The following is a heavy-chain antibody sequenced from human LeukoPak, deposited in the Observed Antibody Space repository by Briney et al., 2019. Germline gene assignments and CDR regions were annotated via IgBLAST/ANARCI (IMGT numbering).Heavy chain of an antibody. J-gene: IGHJ4*02. CDR3: ARLAYGDYYDY. CDR1: GYSISSGYY. V-gene: IGHV4-38-2*01. CDR2: IYHSGST. Sequence: SETLSLTCAVSGYSISSGYYWGWIRQPPGKGLEWIGSIYHSGSTYYNPSLKSRVTISVDTSKNQFSLKLSSVTAADTAVYYCARLAYGDYYDYWGQGTLVTVPS. D-gene: IGHD4-17*01.